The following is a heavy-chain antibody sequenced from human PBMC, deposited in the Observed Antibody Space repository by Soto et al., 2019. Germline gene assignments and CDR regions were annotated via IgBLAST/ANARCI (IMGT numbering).Heavy chain of an antibody. Sequence: LPGGSLRLSCAASGFTFSSYAMTWVRQAPGKGLQWVSSVTGSGGSTYYADSVEGRFTVSRDNSKTTLYLRMTSLRAEDTAVYYCAKGKTSLNYYYYGMDVWGQGTTVTVSS. CDR3: AKGKTSLNYYYYGMDV. CDR1: GFTFSSYA. CDR2: VTGSGGST. J-gene: IGHJ6*02. V-gene: IGHV3-23*01.